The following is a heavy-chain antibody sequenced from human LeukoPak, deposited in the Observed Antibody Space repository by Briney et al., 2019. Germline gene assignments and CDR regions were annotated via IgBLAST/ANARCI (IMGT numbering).Heavy chain of an antibody. V-gene: IGHV3-30*02. CDR2: VRSDGDVK. CDR3: AKDLPAAYFDY. J-gene: IGHJ4*02. Sequence: GGSLRLSCAASGFTFSSYSMNWVRQAPGKGLEWVAFVRSDGDVKYYADSVKGRFTISRDNSRTTLYLQMNSLRAEDMAVYHCAKDLPAAYFDYWGQGTLVTVSS. CDR1: GFTFSSYS. D-gene: IGHD2-2*01.